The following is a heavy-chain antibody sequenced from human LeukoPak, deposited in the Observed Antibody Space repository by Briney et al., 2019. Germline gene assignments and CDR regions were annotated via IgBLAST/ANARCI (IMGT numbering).Heavy chain of an antibody. V-gene: IGHV3-30*02. J-gene: IGHJ4*02. CDR1: GFTFSSYE. D-gene: IGHD6-13*01. CDR3: ARGVYSSSVFDY. CDR2: IRYDGSDK. Sequence: GGSLRLSCAASGFTFSSYEMNWVRQAPGQGLEWVAFIRYDGSDKYYADSVKGRFTISRDNSKNTLYLQMNSLRAEDTAVYYCARGVYSSSVFDYWGQGTLVTVSS.